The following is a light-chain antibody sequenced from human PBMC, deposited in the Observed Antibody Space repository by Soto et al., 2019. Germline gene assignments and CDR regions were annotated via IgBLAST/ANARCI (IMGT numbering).Light chain of an antibody. CDR1: SSDIGGYNY. CDR3: SSYTTSGSYV. V-gene: IGLV2-14*01. Sequence: SALTQPASVSGSPGQSITISCTGASSDIGGYNYVSWYQHHPGKAPKLLIYEVTNRPSGVSNRFSGSKSGKTASLTISGLQAEDEADYYCSSYTTSGSYVFGTGTKVTVL. CDR2: EVT. J-gene: IGLJ1*01.